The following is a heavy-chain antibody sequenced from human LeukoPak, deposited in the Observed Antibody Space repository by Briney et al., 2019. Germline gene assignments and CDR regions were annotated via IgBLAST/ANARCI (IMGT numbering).Heavy chain of an antibody. CDR1: GYSISSGYY. CDR3: ARPHGALGYYFDY. CDR2: IYHSGST. Sequence: SETLSLTCAVSGYSISSGYYWGWIRQPPGKGLEWIGSIYHSGSTYYNPSLKSRVTISVDTSKNQFSLKLSSVTAADTAVYYCARPHGALGYYFDYLCQGTLVTVSS. D-gene: IGHD2-15*01. J-gene: IGHJ4*02. V-gene: IGHV4-38-2*01.